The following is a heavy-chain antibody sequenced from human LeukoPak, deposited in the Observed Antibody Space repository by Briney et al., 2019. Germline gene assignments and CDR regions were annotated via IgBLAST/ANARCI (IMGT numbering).Heavy chain of an antibody. CDR1: GYTFTGYY. J-gene: IGHJ4*02. V-gene: IGHV1-2*02. D-gene: IGHD6-13*01. Sequence: ASVKVSCKASGYTFTGYYIHWVRQAPGQGLEWVGWINPNSGGTNYAQKFQGSVTMTRDMSTNTAFMELSRLRAEDTAVYYCAREGGFGYSSSWPFDYWGQGTLVTVSS. CDR2: INPNSGGT. CDR3: AREGGFGYSSSWPFDY.